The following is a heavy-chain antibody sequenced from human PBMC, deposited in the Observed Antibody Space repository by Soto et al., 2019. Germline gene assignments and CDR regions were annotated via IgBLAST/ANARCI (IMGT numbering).Heavy chain of an antibody. CDR2: ISGSGIST. J-gene: IGHJ4*02. CDR1: GFTFSSYA. V-gene: IGHV3-23*01. D-gene: IGHD6-19*01. Sequence: EVQLLESGGGLVQPGGSLRLSCAASGFTFSSYAMSWVRQAPGKGLEWVSAISGSGISTYYADSVKGRFTISRDNSKNPLDLQMNSLRAQDTAVYYCAKEYKYSSGWARIDYWGQGTLVTVSS. CDR3: AKEYKYSSGWARIDY.